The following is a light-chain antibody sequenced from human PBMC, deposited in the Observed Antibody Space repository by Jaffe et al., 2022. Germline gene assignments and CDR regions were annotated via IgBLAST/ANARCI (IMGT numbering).Light chain of an antibody. V-gene: IGLV3-19*01. Sequence: SSELTQDPAVSVALGQTVRITCQGDSLRSYYASWYQQKPGQAPVLVIYGKNNRPSGIPDRFSGSSSGNTASLTITGAQAEDEADYYCNSRDSSGNHHNYVFGTGTKVTVL. CDR3: NSRDSSGNHHNYV. CDR1: SLRSYY. J-gene: IGLJ1*01. CDR2: GKN.